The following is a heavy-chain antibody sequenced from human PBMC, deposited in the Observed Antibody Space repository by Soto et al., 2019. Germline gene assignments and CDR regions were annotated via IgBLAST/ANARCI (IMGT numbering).Heavy chain of an antibody. Sequence: GGSLRLSCAASGFTVTNYEMSWVRQAPGKGLEWVSYINSGGTSIKYADSVKGRFTISRDNARNSLYLQMNSLRDEDTAVYYCARENYGDAFDFWGQGALVTVPS. V-gene: IGHV3-48*03. CDR3: ARENYGDAFDF. D-gene: IGHD4-17*01. J-gene: IGHJ4*02. CDR1: GFTVTNYE. CDR2: INSGGTSI.